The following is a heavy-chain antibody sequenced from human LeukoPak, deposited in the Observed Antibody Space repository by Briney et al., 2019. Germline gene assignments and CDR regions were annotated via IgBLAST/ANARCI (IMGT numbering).Heavy chain of an antibody. V-gene: IGHV3-30*03. D-gene: IGHD3-16*01. CDR1: GFTFSSYG. J-gene: IGHJ4*02. Sequence: GRSLRLSCAASGFTFSSYGMHWVRQAPGKGLEWVAVISYDGSNKYYADSVKGRFTISRDNSKNTLYLQMNSLRDEDTAMYYCARDAYLSRWGQGTLVTVSS. CDR2: ISYDGSNK. CDR3: ARDAYLSR.